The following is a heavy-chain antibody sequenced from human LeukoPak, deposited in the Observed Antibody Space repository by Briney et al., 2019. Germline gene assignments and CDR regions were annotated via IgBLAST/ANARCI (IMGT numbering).Heavy chain of an antibody. V-gene: IGHV3-30*02. CDR3: ANGLLLERLPRYFDY. J-gene: IGHJ4*02. D-gene: IGHD1-1*01. Sequence: GGSLRLSCAASGFAFSSYGMHWVRQAPGKGLEWVAFIRYDGSNKYYADSVKGRFTISRDNSKNTLYLQMNSLRAEDTAVYYCANGLLLERLPRYFDYWGQGTLVTVSS. CDR1: GFAFSSYG. CDR2: IRYDGSNK.